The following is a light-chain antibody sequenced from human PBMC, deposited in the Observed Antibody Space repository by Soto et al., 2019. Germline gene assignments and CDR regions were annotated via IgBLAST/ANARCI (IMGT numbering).Light chain of an antibody. CDR2: EVN. J-gene: IGLJ1*01. Sequence: QSALTQPASVSGSPGPAITISCTGTTSNVGSYKLVSWYQQHPGKAPKLMIFEVNKRPSGVSNRFSGSKSGNTASLTISGLKVVDEADYYCCSSGGSPTYVFGTGSKVTVL. CDR1: TSNVGSYKL. V-gene: IGLV2-23*02. CDR3: CSSGGSPTYV.